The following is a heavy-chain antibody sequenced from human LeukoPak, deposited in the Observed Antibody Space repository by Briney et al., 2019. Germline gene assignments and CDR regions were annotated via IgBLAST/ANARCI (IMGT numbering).Heavy chain of an antibody. CDR3: ARRYCSSTSCLFDY. V-gene: IGHV3-48*03. D-gene: IGHD2-2*01. CDR2: ISGSGSTI. CDR1: GFTFSSYE. J-gene: IGHJ4*02. Sequence: GGSLRLSCAASGFTFSSYEMNWVRQAPGKGLEWVSYISGSGSTIYYADSVKGRFTISRDNAKNSLYLQMNSLRAEDTAVYYCARRYCSSTSCLFDYWGQGTLVTDSS.